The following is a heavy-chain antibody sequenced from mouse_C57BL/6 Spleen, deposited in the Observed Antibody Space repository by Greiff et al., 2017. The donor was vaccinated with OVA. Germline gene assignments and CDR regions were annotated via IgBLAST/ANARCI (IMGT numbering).Heavy chain of an antibody. CDR3: ARDLGYYSYAMDY. D-gene: IGHD1-1*01. J-gene: IGHJ4*01. Sequence: EVKLMESEGGLVQPGSSMKLSCTASGFTFSDYYMAWVRQVPEKGLEWVANINYDGSSTYYLDSLKSRFIISRDNAKNILYLQMSSLKSEDTATYYCARDLGYYSYAMDYWGQGTSVTVSS. V-gene: IGHV5-16*01. CDR2: INYDGSST. CDR1: GFTFSDYY.